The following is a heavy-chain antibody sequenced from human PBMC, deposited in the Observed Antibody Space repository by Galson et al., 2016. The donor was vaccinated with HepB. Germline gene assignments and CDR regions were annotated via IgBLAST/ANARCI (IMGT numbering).Heavy chain of an antibody. Sequence: STTYAPRFHDRVTVTRDTSTRTVYMELSRLTSEDTAIYYCARAMGDHSSSWRTFDYWGQGTLVTGSS. J-gene: IGHJ4*02. D-gene: IGHD6-13*01. CDR2: ST. CDR3: ARAMGDHSSSWRTFDY. V-gene: IGHV1-46*01.